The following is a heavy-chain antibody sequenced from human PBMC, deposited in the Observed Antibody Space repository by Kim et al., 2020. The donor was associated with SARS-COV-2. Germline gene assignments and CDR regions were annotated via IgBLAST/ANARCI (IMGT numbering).Heavy chain of an antibody. CDR2: ISSSGSTI. D-gene: IGHD1-26*01. J-gene: IGHJ4*02. Sequence: GGSLRLSCAASGFTFSSYEMNWVRQAPGKGLEWVSYISSSGSTIYYADSVKGRFTISRDNAKNSLYLQMNSLRAEDTAVYYCASFSGSYSGYFDYWGQGTLVTVSS. CDR1: GFTFSSYE. V-gene: IGHV3-48*03. CDR3: ASFSGSYSGYFDY.